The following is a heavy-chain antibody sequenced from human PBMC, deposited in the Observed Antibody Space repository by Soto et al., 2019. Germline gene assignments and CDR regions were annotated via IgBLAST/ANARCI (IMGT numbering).Heavy chain of an antibody. CDR1: GFTFSSYG. D-gene: IGHD1-7*01. CDR3: AKDRRAGGNYGFYSDF. Sequence: EVQLLDSGGGLVQPGGSLRLSCAASGFTFSSYGMTWVSQAPGKGLEWVSFSSATGAGTYYADSVKGRFTISRDNSKNTLYLQMTSLRADDTAVYYCAKDRRAGGNYGFYSDFWGQGALVIVSS. CDR2: SSATGAGT. V-gene: IGHV3-23*01. J-gene: IGHJ4*02.